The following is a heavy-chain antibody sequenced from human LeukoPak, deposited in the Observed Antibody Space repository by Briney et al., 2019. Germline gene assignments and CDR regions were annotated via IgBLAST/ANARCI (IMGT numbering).Heavy chain of an antibody. Sequence: SVTVSCKASGGTFSSYAISWVRQAPGQGLEWMGRIIPILGIANYAQKFQGRVTIAADKSTSTAYMELSSLRSEDTAVYYCARFGPNYYDSSGYFDYWGQGTLVTVSS. CDR2: IIPILGIA. D-gene: IGHD3-22*01. J-gene: IGHJ4*02. V-gene: IGHV1-69*04. CDR3: ARFGPNYYDSSGYFDY. CDR1: GGTFSSYA.